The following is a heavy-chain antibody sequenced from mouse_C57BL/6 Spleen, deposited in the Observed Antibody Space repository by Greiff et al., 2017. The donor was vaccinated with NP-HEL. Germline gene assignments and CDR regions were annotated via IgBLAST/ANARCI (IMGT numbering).Heavy chain of an antibody. V-gene: IGHV2-2*01. CDR3: ARKLYYYGSSYVGYYAMDY. J-gene: IGHJ4*01. CDR2: IWSGGST. CDR1: GFSLTSYG. Sequence: VHLVESGPGLVQPSQSLSITCTVSGFSLTSYGVHWVRQSPGKGLEWLGVIWSGGSTDYNAAFISRLSISKDNSKSQVFFKMNSLQADDTAIYYCARKLYYYGSSYVGYYAMDYWGQGTSVTVSS. D-gene: IGHD1-1*01.